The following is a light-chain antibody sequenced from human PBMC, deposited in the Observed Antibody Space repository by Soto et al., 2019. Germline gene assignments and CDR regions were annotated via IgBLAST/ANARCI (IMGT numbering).Light chain of an antibody. CDR2: WAS. J-gene: IGKJ1*01. V-gene: IGKV4-1*01. CDR3: QQYYRTPLT. Sequence: DIVMTQSPDSLAVSLGERATINCKSSQSVLYSSNNKNYLAWYQQKPGQPPKLLIYWASTRESGVPDRFSGSGSGTDFTHTSSSLQAEDVAVYYCQQYYRTPLTFGQWTKVEIK. CDR1: QSVLYSSNNKNY.